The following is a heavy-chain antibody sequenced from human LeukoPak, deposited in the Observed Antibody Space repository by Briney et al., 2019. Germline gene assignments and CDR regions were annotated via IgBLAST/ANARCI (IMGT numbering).Heavy chain of an antibody. CDR3: KGVAARLGYYYYYMDV. D-gene: IGHD6-6*01. Sequence: KPSETLSLTCAVYGGSFSGYYWSWIRQPPGKGLEWIGEINHSGSTNYNPSLKSRVTISVDTSKNQFSLRLSSVTAADTAVYYCKGVAARLGYYYYYMDVWGKGTTVTVSS. V-gene: IGHV4-34*01. CDR1: GGSFSGYY. CDR2: INHSGST. J-gene: IGHJ6*03.